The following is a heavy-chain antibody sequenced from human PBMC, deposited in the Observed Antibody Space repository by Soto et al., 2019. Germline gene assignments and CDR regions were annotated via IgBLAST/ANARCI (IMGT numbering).Heavy chain of an antibody. D-gene: IGHD5-12*01. CDR3: AREERGYSGYDLHYYGMDV. V-gene: IGHV3-33*01. CDR1: VFTFSSYG. CDR2: IWYDGSNK. Sequence: PWWSLRLSCSASVFTFSSYGMHWVRQAPGKGLEWVAVIWYDGSNKYYADSVKGRFTISRDNSKNTLYLQMNSLRAEDTAVYYCAREERGYSGYDLHYYGMDVWGQGTTVTVSS. J-gene: IGHJ6*02.